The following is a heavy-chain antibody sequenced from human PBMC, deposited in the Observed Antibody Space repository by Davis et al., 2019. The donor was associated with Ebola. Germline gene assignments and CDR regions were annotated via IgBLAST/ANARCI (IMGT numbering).Heavy chain of an antibody. CDR2: IYYSGST. V-gene: IGHV4-59*01. D-gene: IGHD2-2*01. CDR1: GGSISSYY. Sequence: PSETLSLTCTVSGGSISSYYWSWIRQPPGKGLEWIGYIYYSGSTNYNPSLKSRVTISVDTSKNQFSLKLSSVTAADTAVYYCARAAPIVVVPAAIEYYYYYYMDVWGKGTTVTVSS. CDR3: ARAAPIVVVPAAIEYYYYYYMDV. J-gene: IGHJ6*03.